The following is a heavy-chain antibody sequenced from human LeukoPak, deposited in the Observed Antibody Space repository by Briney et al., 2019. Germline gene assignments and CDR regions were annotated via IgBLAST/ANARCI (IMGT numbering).Heavy chain of an antibody. CDR3: ARGRGYYDNSGYYNYFDY. J-gene: IGHJ4*02. CDR1: GGTFSSYA. V-gene: IGHV1-69*06. Sequence: ASVKVSCKASGGTFSSYAISWVRQAPGQGLEWMGGIIPIFGTANYAQKFQGRVTITADKSTSTAYMELSSLRSEDTAMYYCARGRGYYDNSGYYNYFDYWGQGTLVTVSS. D-gene: IGHD3-22*01. CDR2: IIPIFGTA.